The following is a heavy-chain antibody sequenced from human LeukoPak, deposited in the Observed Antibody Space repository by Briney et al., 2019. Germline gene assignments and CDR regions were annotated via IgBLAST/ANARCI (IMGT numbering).Heavy chain of an antibody. CDR1: GYTFTNFD. D-gene: IGHD2-2*01. CDR2: MNPVSGNA. CDR3: ARAPMGTAALY. J-gene: IGHJ4*02. V-gene: IGHV1-8*01. Sequence: ASVKVSCKASGYTFTNFDINWVQQAPGQGLEWMGWMNPVSGNAGSAQKFQGRVTLTRDTSISTAYMEVSSLRSDDTAFYYCARAPMGTAALYWGQGTLVTVSS.